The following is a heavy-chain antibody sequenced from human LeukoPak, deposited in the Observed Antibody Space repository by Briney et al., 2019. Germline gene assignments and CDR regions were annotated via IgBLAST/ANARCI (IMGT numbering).Heavy chain of an antibody. CDR1: GFTFDDYA. V-gene: IGHV3-9*01. J-gene: IGHJ4*02. Sequence: PGGSLRLSCAASGFTFDDYAMHWVRQAPGKGLEWVSGISWNSGSIGYADSVKGRFTISRDNAKNSLYLQMNSLRAEDTAVYYCARAPGYSSGWSDYWGQGTLVTVSS. D-gene: IGHD6-19*01. CDR3: ARAPGYSSGWSDY. CDR2: ISWNSGSI.